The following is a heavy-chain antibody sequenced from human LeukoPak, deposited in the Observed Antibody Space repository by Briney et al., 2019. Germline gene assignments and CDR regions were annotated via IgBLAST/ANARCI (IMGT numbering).Heavy chain of an antibody. V-gene: IGHV3-23*01. CDR1: GSIFSNYA. CDR3: ARSGLSRFGF. CDR2: FSGSGGST. J-gene: IGHJ4*02. Sequence: GGSLRLSCAASGSIFSNYAMSWVRQAPGKGIQWVSTFSGSGGSTYYADSVKGLFTISRDNSRNTLYLQMNSLRAEDTAVYYCARSGLSRFGFWGQGTLVTVSS. D-gene: IGHD2/OR15-2a*01.